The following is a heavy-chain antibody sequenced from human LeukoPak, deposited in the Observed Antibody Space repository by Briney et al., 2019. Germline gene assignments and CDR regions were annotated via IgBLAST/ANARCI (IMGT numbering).Heavy chain of an antibody. D-gene: IGHD2-8*02. CDR1: GLVFSNYW. J-gene: IGHJ4*02. CDR2: IQSDGSGT. V-gene: IGHV3-74*01. Sequence: PGGSLRLSCTASGLVFSNYWMLWFRQAPGKGLEWVSLIQSDGSGTTYTDSMKGRFIISRDNAKNTLYLQMTSLTAEDTAVYYCARDNTGSIDHWGQGTLVTVSS. CDR3: ARDNTGSIDH.